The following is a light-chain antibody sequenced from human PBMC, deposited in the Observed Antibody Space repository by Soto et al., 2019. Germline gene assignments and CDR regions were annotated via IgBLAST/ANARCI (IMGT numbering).Light chain of an antibody. V-gene: IGKV3-15*01. Sequence: EIVMTQSPATLVVSPGERATLSCRASQTVSDDLAWYQQKPGQAPRLLIYGASTRATDIPARFSGGGSGTEFTLTISSLQSEDSAIYYCQQYYDWPPITFGPGTKVNI. CDR3: QQYYDWPPIT. CDR2: GAS. J-gene: IGKJ3*01. CDR1: QTVSDD.